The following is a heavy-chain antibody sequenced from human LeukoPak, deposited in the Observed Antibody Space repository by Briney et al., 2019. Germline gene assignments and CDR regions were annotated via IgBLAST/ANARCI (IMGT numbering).Heavy chain of an antibody. D-gene: IGHD5-12*01. J-gene: IGHJ4*02. CDR3: AKAKDGFRGYDYLFDY. V-gene: IGHV3-30-3*01. CDR1: GFTFSTYA. Sequence: GRSLRLACAGSGFTFSTYAMHWVRQAPGKGLEWVGLFSYDGSTQRYADSVKGRFTISRDNSKNSLYLQMNSLRTEDTAVYYCAKAKDGFRGYDYLFDYWGQGTLVTVSS. CDR2: FSYDGSTQ.